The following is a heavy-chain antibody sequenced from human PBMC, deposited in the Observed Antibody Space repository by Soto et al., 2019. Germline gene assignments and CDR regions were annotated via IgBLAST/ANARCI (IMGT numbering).Heavy chain of an antibody. D-gene: IGHD7-27*01. CDR2: VYHSGST. V-gene: IGHV4-31*03. J-gene: IGHJ4*03. CDR3: ARDTGLAPTVWGY. Sequence: QVQLQESGPGLVKPSQTLSLTCSVSGDSIRGGGHCWNWIRQFPGKGLEWIGYVYHSGSTHYNPSLRGRLTISIDTSKNQFSLRLISVTAADTSLYYCARDTGLAPTVWGYWGHGTQVTVSS. CDR1: GDSIRGGGHC.